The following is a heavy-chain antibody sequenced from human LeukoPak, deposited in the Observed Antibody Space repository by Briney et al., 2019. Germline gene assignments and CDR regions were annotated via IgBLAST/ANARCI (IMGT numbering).Heavy chain of an antibody. V-gene: IGHV3-11*01. D-gene: IGHD3-16*01. Sequence: GSPRLSSAASGVTLSDDYMSTIRQAPRKGLECVSYISSSGNTIHYADSVRGRFTISRDNAENSLYLQMNRLRAEDTAVYYCARGEDAFDVWGQGTMVTVSS. J-gene: IGHJ3*01. CDR3: ARGEDAFDV. CDR2: ISSSGNTI. CDR1: GVTLSDDY.